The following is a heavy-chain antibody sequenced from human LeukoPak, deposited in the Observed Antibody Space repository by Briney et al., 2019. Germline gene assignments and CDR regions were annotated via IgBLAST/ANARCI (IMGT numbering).Heavy chain of an antibody. CDR3: ARGEYYDSRHLDY. D-gene: IGHD3-22*01. Sequence: SETLSLTCAVYGGSFSGYYWSWIRQPPGKGLEWIGEINHSGSTNYNPSLKSRVTISVDTSKNQFSLKLSSVTAADTAVYYCARGEYYDSRHLDYWGQGTLVTVSS. CDR2: INHSGST. J-gene: IGHJ4*02. CDR1: GGSFSGYY. V-gene: IGHV4-34*01.